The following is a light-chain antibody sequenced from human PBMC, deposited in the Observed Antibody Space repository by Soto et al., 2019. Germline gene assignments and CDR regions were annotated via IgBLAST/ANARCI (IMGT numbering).Light chain of an antibody. J-gene: IGLJ3*02. V-gene: IGLV2-8*01. Sequence: QSALTQPPSASGSPGQSVTISCTETSSDGGGYNYVSWYQQYPGRAPKLMIYEDTKRTAGVPDRFSGSKSGNTASLTVSGLQAEDEADYYCSSYAASNNFYFVFGGGTKLTVL. CDR1: SSDGGGYNY. CDR2: EDT. CDR3: SSYAASNNFYFV.